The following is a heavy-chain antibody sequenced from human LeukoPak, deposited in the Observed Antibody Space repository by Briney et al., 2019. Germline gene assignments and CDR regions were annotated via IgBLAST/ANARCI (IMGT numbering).Heavy chain of an antibody. V-gene: IGHV3-20*04. CDR2: INWNGGST. J-gene: IGHJ3*02. D-gene: IGHD3-16*02. Sequence: PGGSLRLSCAASGFTFDDYGMSWVRQAPGKGLEWVSGINWNGGSTGYADSVKGRFTISRDNAKNSLYLQMNSLRAEDTALYYCARILAITFGGVIVVGAFDIWGQGTMVTVSS. CDR3: ARILAITFGGVIVVGAFDI. CDR1: GFTFDDYG.